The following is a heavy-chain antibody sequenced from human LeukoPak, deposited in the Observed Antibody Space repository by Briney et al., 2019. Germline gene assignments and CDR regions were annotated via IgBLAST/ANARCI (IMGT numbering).Heavy chain of an antibody. J-gene: IGHJ4*02. CDR2: ISWNSGSI. V-gene: IGHV3-9*03. CDR1: GFTFDDYA. CDR3: AKDIRYSNNRWGGFDY. D-gene: IGHD6-13*01. Sequence: GGSLRLSCAASGFTFDDYAMHWVRQAPGKGLEWVSGISWNSGSIGYAYSVKGRFTISRDNAKNSLYLQMNSLRAEDMALYYCAKDIRYSNNRWGGFDYWGQGTLVTVSS.